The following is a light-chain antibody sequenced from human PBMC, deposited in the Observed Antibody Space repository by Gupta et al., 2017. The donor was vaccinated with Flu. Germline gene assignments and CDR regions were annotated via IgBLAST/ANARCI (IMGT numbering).Light chain of an antibody. CDR2: AAS. J-gene: IGKJ4*01. CDR1: QGISSY. CDR3: QQVNSYPLA. Sequence: DIQLTQSPSFLSASVGDRVTITCRASQGISSYLAWYQQKPGKAPKLLIHAASTLQSGVPSRFSGSGSGTEFTLTISSLQTEDFATYYCQQVNSYPLAFGGGTKVEI. V-gene: IGKV1-9*01.